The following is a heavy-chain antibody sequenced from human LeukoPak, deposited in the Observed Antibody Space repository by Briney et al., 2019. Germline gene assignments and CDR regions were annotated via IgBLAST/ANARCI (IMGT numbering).Heavy chain of an antibody. J-gene: IGHJ4*02. CDR1: GGTFSSYA. CDR3: ARAGPGSGWYFDY. Sequence: SVKVSCKASGGTFSSYAISWVRQAPGQGLEWMGRIIPILGIANYAQKFQGRVTITADKSTSTAYMELSSLRSEDTAVYYCARAGPGSGWYFDYWGQGTLVTVSS. V-gene: IGHV1-69*04. D-gene: IGHD6-19*01. CDR2: IIPILGIA.